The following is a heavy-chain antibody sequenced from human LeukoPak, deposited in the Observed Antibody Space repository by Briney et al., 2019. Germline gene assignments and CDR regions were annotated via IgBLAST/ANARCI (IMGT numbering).Heavy chain of an antibody. J-gene: IGHJ4*02. CDR3: ARGKRVVPAGEKENYFDY. D-gene: IGHD2-2*01. Sequence: ASVKVSCKASGYTFTDYYVHWVRQAPGQGLEWMGWINPNSGGTNYAQKFQGRVTMTRDTSISTAYMELSRLRSEDTAVYYCARGKRVVPAGEKENYFDYWGQGTLVTVSS. CDR2: INPNSGGT. CDR1: GYTFTDYY. V-gene: IGHV1-2*02.